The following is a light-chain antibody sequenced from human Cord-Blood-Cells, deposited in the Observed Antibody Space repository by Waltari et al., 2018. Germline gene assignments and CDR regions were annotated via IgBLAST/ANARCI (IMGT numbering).Light chain of an antibody. V-gene: IGKV2-28*01. CDR2: LGS. J-gene: IGKJ3*01. CDR1: QSLLHSNGYNY. Sequence: DIVMTQSPLSLPVTPGEPASISCRSSQSLLHSNGYNYLDWYLQKPGQSPQLLIYLGSNRDSGVPDRFSGSGSGTDFTLKISRVDAEDVGVYYCMQALQTPFTFGPGTKVDIK. CDR3: MQALQTPFT.